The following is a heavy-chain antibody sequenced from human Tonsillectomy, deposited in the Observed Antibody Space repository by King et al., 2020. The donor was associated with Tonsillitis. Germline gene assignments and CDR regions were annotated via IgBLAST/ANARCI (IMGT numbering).Heavy chain of an antibody. J-gene: IGHJ4*02. V-gene: IGHV1-69*11. Sequence: QLVQSGAEVKKPGSSVKVSCKASGGTFSSHAITWVRQAPGQGFEWMGRIIPVIGSGNYAQKFQGRVTITADESTSTAYMELRSLRSEDTAVYYCARGLYDSSGFTLGFWGQGTLVTVSS. CDR3: ARGLYDSSGFTLGF. CDR2: IIPVIGSG. D-gene: IGHD3-22*01. CDR1: GGTFSSHA.